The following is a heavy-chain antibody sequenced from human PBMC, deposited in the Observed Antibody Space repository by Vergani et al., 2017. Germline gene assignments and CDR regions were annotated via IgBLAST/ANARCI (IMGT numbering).Heavy chain of an antibody. CDR3: ARDLFYYDSSGYYSGFFDY. CDR1: GFTFSSYA. CDR2: ISSSSSYI. D-gene: IGHD3-22*01. Sequence: EVQLLESGGGLVQPWGSLRLSCAASGFTFSSYAMSWVRQAPGKGLEWVSSISSSSSYIYYADSVKGRFTISRDNAKNSLYLQMNSLRAEDTAVYYCARDLFYYDSSGYYSGFFDYWGQGTLVTVSS. J-gene: IGHJ4*02. V-gene: IGHV3-21*01.